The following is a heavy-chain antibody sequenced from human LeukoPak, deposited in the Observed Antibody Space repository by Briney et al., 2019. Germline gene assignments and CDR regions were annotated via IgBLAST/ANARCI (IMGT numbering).Heavy chain of an antibody. D-gene: IGHD3-3*01. CDR2: IYPGDSDT. CDR3: ARIYDFWSGYYTETFDY. J-gene: IGHJ4*02. Sequence: GESLKISCKGSGYSFTSYWIGWVRQMPGKGLEWMGIIYPGDSDTRYSPSFQGQVTISADKSISTAYLQWSSLKASDTAMYYCARIYDFWSGYYTETFDYWGQGTLVTVSS. V-gene: IGHV5-51*01. CDR1: GYSFTSYW.